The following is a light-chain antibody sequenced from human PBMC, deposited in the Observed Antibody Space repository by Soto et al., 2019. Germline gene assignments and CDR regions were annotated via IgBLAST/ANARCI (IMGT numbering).Light chain of an antibody. V-gene: IGKV3-15*01. Sequence: EIVMTQSPATLSVSPGERATLSCRASQSVGGKLAWYQQKPGQAPRLLIYGASTRATGIPASFSGSGSGTEFTLTISSLQSEDFAVYYCQQYNSWPLTFGGGTKVEIK. J-gene: IGKJ4*01. CDR2: GAS. CDR3: QQYNSWPLT. CDR1: QSVGGK.